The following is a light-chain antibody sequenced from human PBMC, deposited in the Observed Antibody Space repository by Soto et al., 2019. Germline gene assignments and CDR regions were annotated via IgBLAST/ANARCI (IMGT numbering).Light chain of an antibody. V-gene: IGKV1-5*03. CDR1: QTISSW. CDR3: QHYNSYSEA. Sequence: IQVTQSPATLSVSVGDRVTTTSRASQTISSWLAWYQQKPGKAPKLLIYKASTLKSGVPSRFSGSLSGTEFTLTISSLQPDDFATYYCQHYNSYSEAFGQGTKVDIK. CDR2: KAS. J-gene: IGKJ1*01.